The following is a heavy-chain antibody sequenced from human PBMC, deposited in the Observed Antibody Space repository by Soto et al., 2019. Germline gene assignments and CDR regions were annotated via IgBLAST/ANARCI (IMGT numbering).Heavy chain of an antibody. J-gene: IGHJ4*02. CDR3: VRSSWDIAATINNHFDT. CDR2: VIPIFESA. Sequence: QVQLVQSGAEVKEPGSSVRVSCKASGGTFNTYAFSWVRQAPGQGLEWMGAVIPIFESATYSQRFQDRVTITADTSTSTAYVELSSLTSEDTAFYYWVRSSWDIAATINNHFDTWGQGTLVTVSS. V-gene: IGHV1-69*06. D-gene: IGHD5-12*01. CDR1: GGTFNTYA.